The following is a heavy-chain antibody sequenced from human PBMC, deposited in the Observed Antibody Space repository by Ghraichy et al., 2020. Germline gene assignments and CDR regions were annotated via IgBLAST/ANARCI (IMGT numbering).Heavy chain of an antibody. CDR1: GGSISSGGYY. J-gene: IGHJ6*02. CDR3: ARGGEGSHYYYYGMDV. V-gene: IGHV4-31*03. CDR2: IYYSGST. Sequence: SETLSLTCTVSGGSISSGGYYWSWIRQHPGKGLEWIGYIYYSGSTYYNPSLKSRVTISVDTSKNQFSLKLSSVTAAYTAVYYFARGGEGSHYYYYGMDVWGQGTTVTVSS. D-gene: IGHD2-21*01.